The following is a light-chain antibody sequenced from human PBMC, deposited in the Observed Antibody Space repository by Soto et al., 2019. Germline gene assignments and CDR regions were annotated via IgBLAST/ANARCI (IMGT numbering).Light chain of an antibody. CDR1: QSLESS. J-gene: IGKJ5*01. CDR2: DAS. Sequence: EIVLTQSPGTLSLSPGERATLSCRASQSLESSLVWYQQKPGQAPRLLIYDASNRVTGIPDRFSGSGSGTDFTLTISRLEPEDFAVYYCQNFGGSLPVTFGQGTRLEIK. V-gene: IGKV3-20*01. CDR3: QNFGGSLPVT.